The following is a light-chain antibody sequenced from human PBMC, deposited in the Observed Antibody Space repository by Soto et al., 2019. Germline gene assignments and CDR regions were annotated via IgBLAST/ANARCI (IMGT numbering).Light chain of an antibody. Sequence: EIDLTQSPSALSSSFGYTFRFTCRASRSCNSWLAWYQFKPGRAPRLLIHDASKLETGVPSRFSGSGSGTEFTLTISSLQPDDFATYYCQHYNSYSEAFGQGTKVDTK. V-gene: IGKV1-5*01. CDR1: RSCNSW. CDR3: QHYNSYSEA. J-gene: IGKJ1*01. CDR2: DAS.